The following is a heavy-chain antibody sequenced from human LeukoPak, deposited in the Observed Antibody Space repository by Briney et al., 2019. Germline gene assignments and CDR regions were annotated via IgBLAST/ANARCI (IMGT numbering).Heavy chain of an antibody. V-gene: IGHV4-59*01. J-gene: IGHJ5*02. CDR1: GGSISSYY. D-gene: IGHD6-19*01. Sequence: SETLSLTCTVSGGSISSYYWSWIRQPPGKGLEWIGYIYYSGSTNYNPSLKSRVTISVDTSKNQFSLKLCSVTAADTAVYYCARALDSSGWYGNWFDPWGRGTLVTVSS. CDR2: IYYSGST. CDR3: ARALDSSGWYGNWFDP.